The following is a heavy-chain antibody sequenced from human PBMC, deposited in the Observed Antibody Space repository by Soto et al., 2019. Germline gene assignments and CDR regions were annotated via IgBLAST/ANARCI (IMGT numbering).Heavy chain of an antibody. CDR1: GFTISSYA. Sequence: GGSLRLSCAASGFTISSYAMHWVRQAPGKGLEWVAVISYDGSNKYYADSVKGRFTISRDNSKNTLYLQMNSLRAEDTAVYYCARERYDILTGYPEGFDPWGQGTLVTVSS. J-gene: IGHJ5*02. CDR3: ARERYDILTGYPEGFDP. CDR2: ISYDGSNK. D-gene: IGHD3-9*01. V-gene: IGHV3-30-3*01.